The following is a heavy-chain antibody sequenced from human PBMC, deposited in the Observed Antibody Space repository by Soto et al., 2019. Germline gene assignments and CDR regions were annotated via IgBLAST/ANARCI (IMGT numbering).Heavy chain of an antibody. V-gene: IGHV1-58*01. CDR3: AAGTRQYGSGSYYPPNYYGMDV. CDR2: IVVGSGNT. J-gene: IGHJ6*02. Sequence: GASVKVSCKASGFTFTSSAVQWVRQARGQRLEWIGWIVVGSGNTNYAQKFQERVTITRDMSTSTAYMELSSLRSEDTAVYYCAAGTRQYGSGSYYPPNYYGMDVWGQGTTVTVSS. D-gene: IGHD3-10*01. CDR1: GFTFTSSA.